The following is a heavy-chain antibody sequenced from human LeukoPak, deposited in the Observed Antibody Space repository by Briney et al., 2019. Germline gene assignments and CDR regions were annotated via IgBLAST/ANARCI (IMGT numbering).Heavy chain of an antibody. D-gene: IGHD3-10*01. V-gene: IGHV3-30*04. CDR3: ANFGSGSYHRGD. J-gene: IGHJ4*02. CDR2: ISYDGSNK. Sequence: GGSLRLSCAASGFTFSSYAMHWVRQAPGKGLEWVAVISYDGSNKYYADSVKGRFTISRDNSKNTLYLQMNSLRAEDTAVYYCANFGSGSYHRGDWGQGTLVTVSS. CDR1: GFTFSSYA.